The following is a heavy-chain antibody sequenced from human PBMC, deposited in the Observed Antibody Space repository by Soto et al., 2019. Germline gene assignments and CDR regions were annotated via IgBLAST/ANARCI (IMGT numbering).Heavy chain of an antibody. CDR1: GFTFSSYA. V-gene: IGHV3-64*01. CDR2: ISSNGGST. Sequence: GGSLRLSCAASGFTFSSYAMHWVRQAPGKGLEYVSAISSNGGSTYYANSVKGRFTISRDNSKNTLYLQMGSLRAEDMAVYYCARGSIRSCSGGSCYQYYYYYGMDVWGQGTTVTVS. CDR3: ARGSIRSCSGGSCYQYYYYYGMDV. D-gene: IGHD2-15*01. J-gene: IGHJ6*02.